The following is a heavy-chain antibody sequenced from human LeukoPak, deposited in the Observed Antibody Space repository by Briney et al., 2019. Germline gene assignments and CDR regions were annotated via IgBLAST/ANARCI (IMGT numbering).Heavy chain of an antibody. V-gene: IGHV1-2*02. CDR1: GYTFTGYY. Sequence: ASVKVSCKASGYTFTGYYIHWVRQAPGQGLESMGWINSDTGGANYAQKFQDRVTMTRDTSTSTAYMELSSLRSDDTAFYYCARDTITVTTPYFDYWGQGTLVTVSS. CDR3: ARDTITVTTPYFDY. J-gene: IGHJ4*02. CDR2: INSDTGGA. D-gene: IGHD4-17*01.